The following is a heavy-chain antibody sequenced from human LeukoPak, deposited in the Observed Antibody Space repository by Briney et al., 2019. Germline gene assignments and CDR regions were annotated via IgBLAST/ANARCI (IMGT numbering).Heavy chain of an antibody. CDR3: ATRLLVRAMAFDI. CDR2: IYSGGST. Sequence: PGGSLRLSCAASGFTVSSNYMSWVRQAPGKGLEWVSVIYSGGSTYYADSVKGRFTISRDNSKNTLYLQMSSLRAEDTAVYYCATRLLVRAMAFDIWGQGTMVTVSS. J-gene: IGHJ3*02. V-gene: IGHV3-66*04. D-gene: IGHD2-15*01. CDR1: GFTVSSNY.